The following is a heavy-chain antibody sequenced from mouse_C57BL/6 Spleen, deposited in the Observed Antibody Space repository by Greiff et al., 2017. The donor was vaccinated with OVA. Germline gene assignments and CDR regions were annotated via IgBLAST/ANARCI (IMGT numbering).Heavy chain of an antibody. D-gene: IGHD2-1*01. V-gene: IGHV1-80*01. CDR2: IYPGDGDT. CDR1: GYAFSSYW. J-gene: IGHJ4*01. CDR3: ARKDYGNYVSYAMDY. Sequence: VQLQQSGAELVKPGASVKISCKASGYAFSSYWMNWVKQRPGKSLEWIGQIYPGDGDTNYTGKFKGKATLTADKSSSTAYMQLSSLTSEDSAVYFCARKDYGNYVSYAMDYWGQGTSVTVSS.